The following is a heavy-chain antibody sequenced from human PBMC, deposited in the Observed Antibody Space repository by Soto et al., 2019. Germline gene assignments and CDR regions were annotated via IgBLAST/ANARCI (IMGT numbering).Heavy chain of an antibody. D-gene: IGHD4-17*01. J-gene: IGHJ4*02. V-gene: IGHV4-59*01. CDR1: GGSISSYY. CDR2: IYYSGST. Sequence: SETLSLTCTVSGGSISSYYWSWIRQPPGKGLEWIGYIYYSGSTNYNPSLKSRVTISVDTSKNQFSLKLSSVTAADTAVYYCARDPGGYGDLNFDYWGQGTLVTVSS. CDR3: ARDPGGYGDLNFDY.